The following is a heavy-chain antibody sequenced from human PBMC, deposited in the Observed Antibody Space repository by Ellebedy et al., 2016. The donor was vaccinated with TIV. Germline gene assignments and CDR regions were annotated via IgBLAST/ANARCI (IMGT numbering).Heavy chain of an antibody. J-gene: IGHJ5*02. V-gene: IGHV3-7*01. CDR3: ARRGSYGDYAVQINSWFDT. CDR2: IYQDGGVQ. CDR1: GFTFRSYW. D-gene: IGHD4-17*01. Sequence: PGGSLRLSCAASGFTFRSYWMGWVRQAPGKGLEWVANIYQDGGVQYYVDSVKGRFTISRDNADNSLFLQMTSLRAEDTAVYYCARRGSYGDYAVQINSWFDTWGRGTLVAVPS.